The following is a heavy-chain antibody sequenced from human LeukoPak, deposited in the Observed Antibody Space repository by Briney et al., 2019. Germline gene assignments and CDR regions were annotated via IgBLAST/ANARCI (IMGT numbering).Heavy chain of an antibody. V-gene: IGHV3-7*01. D-gene: IGHD6-19*01. CDR2: IKRDGSGK. Sequence: GGSLRLSCAASGFTFSSYWMSWVRQAPGKGLEWVANIKRDGSGKYYVDSVKGRFTISRDNAKNSLYLQMNSLTAEDTAVYYCARFLTAIAVAGLFDYWGQGTLVTVSS. CDR1: GFTFSSYW. CDR3: ARFLTAIAVAGLFDY. J-gene: IGHJ4*02.